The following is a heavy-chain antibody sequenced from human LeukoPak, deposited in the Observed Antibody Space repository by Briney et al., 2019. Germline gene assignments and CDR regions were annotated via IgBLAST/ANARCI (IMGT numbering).Heavy chain of an antibody. CDR1: GGSISSYY. CDR3: ASGSPGYYDFWSGYSKSYYYYYGMDV. Sequence: SETLSLTCTVSGGSISSYYWSWIRQPPGKGLEWIGYIYYSGSTNYNPSLKSRVTISVDTSKNQFSLKLSSVTAADTAVYYCASGSPGYYDFWSGYSKSYYYYYGMDVWGQGTTVTVSS. V-gene: IGHV4-59*08. CDR2: IYYSGST. D-gene: IGHD3-3*01. J-gene: IGHJ6*02.